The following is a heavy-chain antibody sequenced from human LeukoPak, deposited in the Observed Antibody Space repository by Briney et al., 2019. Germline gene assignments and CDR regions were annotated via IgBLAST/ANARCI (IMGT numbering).Heavy chain of an antibody. D-gene: IGHD3-22*01. J-gene: IGHJ6*03. CDR2: INHSGST. V-gene: IGHV4-34*01. CDR1: GGSFSGYY. Sequence: SSETLSLTCAVYGGSFSGYYWSWIRQPPGKGLEWIGEINHSGSTNYNPSLKSRVTISVDTSKNQFSLKLSSVTAADTAVYYCAREVVNPYYYYYYMDVWGKGTTVTVFS. CDR3: AREVVNPYYYYYYMDV.